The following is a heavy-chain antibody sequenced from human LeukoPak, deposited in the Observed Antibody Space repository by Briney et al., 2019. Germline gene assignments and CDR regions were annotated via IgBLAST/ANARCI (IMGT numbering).Heavy chain of an antibody. CDR1: GGSISSSSYY. CDR3: ASARTSSRSWFTFDY. V-gene: IGHV4-39*01. CDR2: IYYSGST. D-gene: IGHD6-13*01. J-gene: IGHJ4*02. Sequence: PSETLSLTCTVSGGSISSSSYYWGWIRQPPGEGLEWIGSIYYSGSTYYNPSLKSRVTISVDTSKNQLSLKLSSVTAADTAVDYCASARTSSRSWFTFDYWGQGILVTVSS.